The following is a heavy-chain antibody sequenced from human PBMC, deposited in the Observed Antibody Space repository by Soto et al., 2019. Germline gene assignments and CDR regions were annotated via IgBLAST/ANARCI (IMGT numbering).Heavy chain of an antibody. CDR1: GFTFSSYA. D-gene: IGHD3-10*01. V-gene: IGHV3-23*01. CDR3: AKDSEEGLLWFGELLSLYWGFDY. Sequence: GGSLRLSCAASGFTFSSYAMSWVRQAPGKGLEWVSAISGSGGSTYYADSVKGRFTISRDNSKNTLYLQMNSLRAEDTAVYYCAKDSEEGLLWFGELLSLYWGFDYWGQGTLVTVSS. J-gene: IGHJ4*02. CDR2: ISGSGGST.